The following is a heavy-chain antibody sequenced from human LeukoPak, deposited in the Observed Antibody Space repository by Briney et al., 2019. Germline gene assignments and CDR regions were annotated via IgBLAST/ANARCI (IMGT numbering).Heavy chain of an antibody. D-gene: IGHD6-13*01. CDR1: GYTFSDYY. J-gene: IGHJ4*02. CDR3: AKSAQYSSAWFTGSFDY. CDR2: INPNSGDT. Sequence: VASVKVSCKASGYTFSDYYMHWVQQAPGQGLQWVGWINPNSGDTHYAQMFQGRVTMTRDTSINTAYMELRRVRSDDTAVYYCAKSAQYSSAWFTGSFDYWGQGTLVTVSS. V-gene: IGHV1-2*03.